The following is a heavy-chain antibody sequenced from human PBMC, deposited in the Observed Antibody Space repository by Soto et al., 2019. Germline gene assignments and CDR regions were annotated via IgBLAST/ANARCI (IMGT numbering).Heavy chain of an antibody. Sequence: VGSLILSCAASGFTFGGYDMSWVRQAPGRGLEWVSSISAGGSGTYYADSVKGRFTISRDNSKNTLYLQMNSLRAEDTAVYYCARGAAAPDFWGQGTLVTVSS. CDR2: ISAGGSGT. V-gene: IGHV3-23*01. CDR3: ARGAAAPDF. J-gene: IGHJ4*02. CDR1: GFTFGGYD. D-gene: IGHD6-25*01.